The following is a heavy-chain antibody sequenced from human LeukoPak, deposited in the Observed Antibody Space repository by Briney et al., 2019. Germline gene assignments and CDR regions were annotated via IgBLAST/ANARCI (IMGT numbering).Heavy chain of an antibody. Sequence: ASVKVSCKASGYTSTGYYMHWVRQAPGQALEWMGRINPNSGGTNYAQKFQGRVTMTRDTSISTAYMELSRLRSDDTAVYYCARDLRGYTYGYAYWGQGTLVTVSS. D-gene: IGHD5-18*01. V-gene: IGHV1-2*06. J-gene: IGHJ4*02. CDR1: GYTSTGYY. CDR3: ARDLRGYTYGYAY. CDR2: INPNSGGT.